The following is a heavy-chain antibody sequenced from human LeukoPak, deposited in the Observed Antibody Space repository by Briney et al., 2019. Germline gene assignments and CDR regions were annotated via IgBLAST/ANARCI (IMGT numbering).Heavy chain of an antibody. D-gene: IGHD1-26*01. Sequence: SGPALVEPTQTLTLPCTFSGFSLSSSGMGVTCIRQPPGKALEWLARIDCGNAKFHNTSLKTRLTVSKETSKNQVLLTMTNMDPVDTATYYCARMYRRSGSHRDAFAIWGGGTMVTVSS. CDR1: GFSLSSSGMG. J-gene: IGHJ3*02. CDR3: ARMYRRSGSHRDAFAI. CDR2: IDCGNAK. V-gene: IGHV2-70*04.